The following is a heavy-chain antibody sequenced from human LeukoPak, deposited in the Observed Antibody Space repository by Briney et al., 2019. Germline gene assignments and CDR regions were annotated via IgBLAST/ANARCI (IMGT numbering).Heavy chain of an antibody. V-gene: IGHV4-4*02. CDR1: GGSILSTNW. CDR3: RRENGAFSSFGF. Sequence: SGTLSLTCAVSGGSILSTNWWSWVRQPPGKGLEWIGEAHLNGATNYNPSVEGRVTMSIDKSKNHLSLEVISVTAADTAMYYCRRENGAFSSFGFWGQGTLVTVSS. J-gene: IGHJ4*02. CDR2: AHLNGAT. D-gene: IGHD2-8*01.